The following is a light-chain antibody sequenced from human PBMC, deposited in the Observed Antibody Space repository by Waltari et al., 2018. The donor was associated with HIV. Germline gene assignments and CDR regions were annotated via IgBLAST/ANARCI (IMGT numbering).Light chain of an antibody. Sequence: QSPLPPPASVSGSPGQSLTISCTGTRSAVGGYNYVSWYQQHPGKAPKLMIYEVSNRPSGVSNRFSGSKSGNTASLTISGLQAEDEADYYCSSYTSSSTLVVFGGGTKLTVL. J-gene: IGLJ2*01. CDR3: SSYTSSSTLVV. V-gene: IGLV2-14*01. CDR2: EVS. CDR1: RSAVGGYNY.